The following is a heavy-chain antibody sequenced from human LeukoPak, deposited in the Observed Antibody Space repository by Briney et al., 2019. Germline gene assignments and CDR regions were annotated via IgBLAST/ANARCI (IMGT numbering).Heavy chain of an antibody. V-gene: IGHV3-74*01. CDR2: INSDGSST. CDR3: ARMAEWNNWFDP. D-gene: IGHD3-3*01. CDR1: GFTFSSYW. J-gene: IGHJ5*02. Sequence: GGSLRPSCAASGFTFSSYWMHWVRQAPGKGLVWVSRINSDGSSTSYADSVKGRFTISRDNAKNTLYLQMNSLRAEDTAVYYCARMAEWNNWFDPWGQGTLVTVSS.